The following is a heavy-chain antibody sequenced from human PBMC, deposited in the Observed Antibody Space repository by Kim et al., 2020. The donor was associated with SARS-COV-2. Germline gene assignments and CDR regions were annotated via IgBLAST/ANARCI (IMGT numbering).Heavy chain of an antibody. D-gene: IGHD3-10*01. Sequence: KYYADSVKGRFTISRDNSKNTLYLQMNSLRAEDTAVYYCAREITAGAFDIWGQGTMVTVSS. CDR3: AREITAGAFDI. CDR2: K. V-gene: IGHV3-33*01. J-gene: IGHJ3*02.